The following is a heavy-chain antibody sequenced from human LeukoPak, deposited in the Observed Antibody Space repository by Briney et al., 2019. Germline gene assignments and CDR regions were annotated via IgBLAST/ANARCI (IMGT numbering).Heavy chain of an antibody. D-gene: IGHD3-22*01. CDR2: MKQDGSEK. J-gene: IGHJ4*02. Sequence: GGSLRLSCAASGFTFSSYWMSWVRQAPGKGLEWVANMKQDGSEKYYVDSVKGRFTISRDNAMNSLNLQMDSLRAEDTAVYYCARLSFYYDSSGYFPDYWGQGTLVTVSS. CDR3: ARLSFYYDSSGYFPDY. V-gene: IGHV3-7*01. CDR1: GFTFSSYW.